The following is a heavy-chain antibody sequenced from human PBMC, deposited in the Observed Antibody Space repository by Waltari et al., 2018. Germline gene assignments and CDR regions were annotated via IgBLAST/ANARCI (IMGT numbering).Heavy chain of an antibody. CDR1: GYTFTSYA. V-gene: IGHV1-3*03. Sequence: QVQLVQSGAEVKKPGASVKVSCKASGYTFTSYAMHWVRQAPGQRLEWMGWINAGNGNTKYSQEFQGRVTITRDTSKNQFSLKLSSVTAADTAVYYCARSSWEAYDYWGQGTLVTVSS. J-gene: IGHJ4*02. CDR3: ARSSWEAYDY. D-gene: IGHD6-13*01. CDR2: INAGNGNT.